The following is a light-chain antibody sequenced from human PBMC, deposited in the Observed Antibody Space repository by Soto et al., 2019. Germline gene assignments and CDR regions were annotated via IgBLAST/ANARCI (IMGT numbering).Light chain of an antibody. J-gene: IGKJ1*01. CDR1: QSISSY. CDR3: QQSYSTPPT. V-gene: IGKV1-39*01. Sequence: IPLTPSPSSLSASLGYRFTISFRASQSISSYLNWYQQKPGKAPKLLIYAASSLQSGVPSRFSGSGSGTDFTLTISSLQPEDFATYYCQQSYSTPPTFGQGTKVDI. CDR2: AAS.